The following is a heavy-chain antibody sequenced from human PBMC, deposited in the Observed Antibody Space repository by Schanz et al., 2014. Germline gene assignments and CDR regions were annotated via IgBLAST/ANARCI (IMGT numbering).Heavy chain of an antibody. D-gene: IGHD6-13*01. CDR2: TRYDGNNK. J-gene: IGHJ4*02. CDR1: GFTFSRYG. CDR3: ASSGAGYSSSWDFDY. V-gene: IGHV3-33*01. Sequence: QVQLVESGGGVVQPGRSLRLSCAASGFTFSRYGMHWVRQAPGKGLEWVAATRYDGNNKYYVDSVKGRFTISRDNSKNTLYLQVNSLRSEDTAVDYCASSGAGYSSSWDFDYWGQGTLVTVSS.